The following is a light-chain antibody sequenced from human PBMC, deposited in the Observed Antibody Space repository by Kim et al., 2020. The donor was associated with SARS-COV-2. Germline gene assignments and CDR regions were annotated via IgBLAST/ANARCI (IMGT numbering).Light chain of an antibody. V-gene: IGKV1-27*01. CDR1: RGIHNY. CDR3: QKCNTAPWT. Sequence: DIQMTQSPSSLSASVGDRVTITCRASRGIHNYLAWYQQKPGKVPKLLIYAASTLHSGVPSRFSGSGSGTDFTLIISSLQPEDVATYYCQKCNTAPWTFGQGTKVDIK. CDR2: AAS. J-gene: IGKJ1*01.